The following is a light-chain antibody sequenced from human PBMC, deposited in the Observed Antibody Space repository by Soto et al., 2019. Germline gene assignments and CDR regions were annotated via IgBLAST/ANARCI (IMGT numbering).Light chain of an antibody. CDR3: SSYTSTSTLV. V-gene: IGLV2-14*01. Sequence: QSALTQPASVSGSPGQSITISCTGTSNDVGTHNFVSWYQQHPGKAPKLMIHEVTDRPSGVSNRFSGSKSGNTASLTISGLQDEDEADYYCSSYTSTSTLVFGTGTKLTVL. CDR2: EVT. CDR1: SNDVGTHNF. J-gene: IGLJ1*01.